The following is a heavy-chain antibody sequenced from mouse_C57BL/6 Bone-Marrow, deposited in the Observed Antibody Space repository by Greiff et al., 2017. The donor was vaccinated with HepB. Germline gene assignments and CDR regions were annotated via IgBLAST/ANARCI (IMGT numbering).Heavy chain of an antibody. CDR2: ISYDGSN. V-gene: IGHV3-6*01. J-gene: IGHJ1*03. Sequence: EVQLVESGPGLVKPSQSLSLTCSVTGYSITSGYYWNWIRQFPGNKLEWMGYISYDGSNNYNPSLKNRISITRDTSKNQFFLKLNSVTTEDTATYYCARVCYGSSYWYFDVWGTGTTVTVSS. CDR3: ARVCYGSSYWYFDV. D-gene: IGHD1-1*01. CDR1: GYSITSGYY.